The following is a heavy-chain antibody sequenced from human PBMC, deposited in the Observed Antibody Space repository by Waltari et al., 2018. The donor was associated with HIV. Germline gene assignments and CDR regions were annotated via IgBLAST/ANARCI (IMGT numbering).Heavy chain of an antibody. CDR2: INTKTGIP. V-gene: IGHV7-4-1*02. Sequence: QSGSELKKPGASVKVSCKTSGYTFTNHSVNWVRQAPGQGLEWMGWINTKTGIPTYAQDFTGRFVFSLDTSVTTAYLQINNLKPEDTSLYFCARGKKQWPDYWGQGTLVTVSS. J-gene: IGHJ4*02. CDR3: ARGKKQWPDY. D-gene: IGHD6-19*01. CDR1: GYTFTNHS.